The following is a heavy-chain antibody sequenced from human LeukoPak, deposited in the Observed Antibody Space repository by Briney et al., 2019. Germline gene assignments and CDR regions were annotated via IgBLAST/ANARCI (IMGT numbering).Heavy chain of an antibody. D-gene: IGHD4-17*01. J-gene: IGHJ4*02. CDR3: ARDKDTTVTTPYYFDY. CDR1: GFTFSDYY. Sequence: GGSLRLSCAASGFTFSDYYMSWIRQAPGKGLEWVSSISSSSSYIYYADSVKGRFTISRDNAKNSLYLQMNSLRAEDTAVYYCARDKDTTVTTPYYFDYWGQGTLVTVSS. CDR2: ISSSSSYI. V-gene: IGHV3-11*06.